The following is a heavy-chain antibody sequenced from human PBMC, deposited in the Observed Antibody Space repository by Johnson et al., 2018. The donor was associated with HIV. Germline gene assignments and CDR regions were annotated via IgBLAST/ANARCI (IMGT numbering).Heavy chain of an antibody. CDR1: GFTFSSYA. V-gene: IGHV3-30*04. Sequence: QEQLEESGGGVVQPGRSLRLSCAASGFTFSSYAMHWVRQAPGKGLEWVAVISYDGGNKYYTDSVKGRFTISRDNSKNRLYLQMNSLRAEDTAVYFCARGVKQQLSVVDAFDIWGQGTMVIVSS. J-gene: IGHJ3*02. D-gene: IGHD1-1*01. CDR3: ARGVKQQLSVVDAFDI. CDR2: ISYDGGNK.